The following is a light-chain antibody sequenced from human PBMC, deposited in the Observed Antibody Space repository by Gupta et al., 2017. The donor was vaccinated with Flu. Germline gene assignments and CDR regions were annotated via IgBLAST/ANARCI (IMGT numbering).Light chain of an antibody. J-gene: IGLJ3*02. Sequence: QSVLTQPPSASGPPAQRVTISCSGRSSSIGSNTVNWYQQLPGAAPKLLIYRDHQRPSGVPDRFSGSKSGTSASLAIRGLQAEDEADYYCATWDDGLNGPVFGGGTKVTVL. CDR1: SSSIGSNT. CDR2: RDH. V-gene: IGLV1-44*01. CDR3: ATWDDGLNGPV.